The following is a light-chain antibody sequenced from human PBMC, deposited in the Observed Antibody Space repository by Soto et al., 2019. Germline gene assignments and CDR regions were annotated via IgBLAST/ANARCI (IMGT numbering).Light chain of an antibody. CDR1: QGISTY. J-gene: IGKJ1*01. CDR3: QQYYSYPPWT. V-gene: IGKV1-8*01. Sequence: IQMTQSPSSLSASTGDRVTMTCRASQGISTYLAWYQQKPGKAPKLLISAASTLQSGVPSRFSGSGSGTDFTLTISCLQSEDFATYYCQQYYSYPPWTFGQGTKVDI. CDR2: AAS.